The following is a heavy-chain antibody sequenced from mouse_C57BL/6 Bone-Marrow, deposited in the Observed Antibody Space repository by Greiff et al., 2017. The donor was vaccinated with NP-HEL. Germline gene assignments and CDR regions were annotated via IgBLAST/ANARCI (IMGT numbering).Heavy chain of an antibody. J-gene: IGHJ3*01. Sequence: QVQLKQPGAELVKPGASVKLSCKASGYTFTSYWMHWVKQRPGQGLEWIGMIHPNSGSTNYNEKFKSKATLTVDKSSSTAYMQLSSLTSEDSAVYYCARSKGYDREIAYWGQGTLVTVSA. D-gene: IGHD2-2*01. CDR3: ARSKGYDREIAY. V-gene: IGHV1-64*01. CDR1: GYTFTSYW. CDR2: IHPNSGST.